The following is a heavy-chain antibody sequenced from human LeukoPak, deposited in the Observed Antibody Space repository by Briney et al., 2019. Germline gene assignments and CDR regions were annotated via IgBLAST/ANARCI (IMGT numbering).Heavy chain of an antibody. CDR2: INPNSGGT. CDR1: GYTFTGYY. V-gene: IGHV1-2*02. J-gene: IGHJ6*03. CDR3: ARDPVFGVVTYYYYYMDV. Sequence: ASVKVSCKASGYTFTGYYMPWVRKAPGQGLEWMGWINPNSGGTNYAQKFQGRVTMTRDTSISTAYMELSRLRSDDTAVYYCARDPVFGVVTYYYYYMDVWGKGTTVTVSS. D-gene: IGHD3-3*01.